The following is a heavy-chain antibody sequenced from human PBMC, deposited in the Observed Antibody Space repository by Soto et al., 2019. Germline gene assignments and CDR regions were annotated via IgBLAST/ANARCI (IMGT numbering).Heavy chain of an antibody. Sequence: GGSLRLSCVASGFSFSSYDMHWVRQAPGKGLEWVSFIIGNSGTTYYADSVKGRFTISRDNSKNMLYLQMSSLRAEDTAVYYCAKGSTYSFYVDAWGQGTLVTVSS. CDR3: AKGSTYSFYVDA. D-gene: IGHD6-13*01. V-gene: IGHV3-23*01. CDR2: IIGNSGTT. CDR1: GFSFSSYD. J-gene: IGHJ4*01.